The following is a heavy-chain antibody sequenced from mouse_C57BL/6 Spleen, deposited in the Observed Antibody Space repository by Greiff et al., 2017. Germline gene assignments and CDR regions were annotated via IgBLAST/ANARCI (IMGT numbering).Heavy chain of an antibody. V-gene: IGHV1-7*01. CDR3: ARICTMLAY. D-gene: IGHD1-1*02. J-gene: IGHJ3*01. Sequence: QVQLQQSGAELAKPGASVKLSCKASCYTFTSYWMPLVKQRPGQGLEWIGYINPSSGYTKYNQKFKDKATLTADKSSSTAYMQLRSLTYDDSAVYYCARICTMLAYWGQGTLVTVSA. CDR1: CYTFTSYW. CDR2: INPSSGYT.